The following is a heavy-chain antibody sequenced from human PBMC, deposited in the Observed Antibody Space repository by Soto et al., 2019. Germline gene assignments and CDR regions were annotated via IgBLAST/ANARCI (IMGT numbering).Heavy chain of an antibody. CDR2: VYYPGSTST. Sequence: SETLSLTCSVSGASINNYYWSWIRQPPGKGLEWIGYVYYPGSTSTKYNPSLQSRVAMSVDSSKNQFSLKLTSMTAADTAIYYCAKYRRTDAEGYRLDFWGPGTLVTVSS. D-gene: IGHD5-12*01. J-gene: IGHJ4*02. CDR1: GASINNYY. CDR3: AKYRRTDAEGYRLDF. V-gene: IGHV4-59*01.